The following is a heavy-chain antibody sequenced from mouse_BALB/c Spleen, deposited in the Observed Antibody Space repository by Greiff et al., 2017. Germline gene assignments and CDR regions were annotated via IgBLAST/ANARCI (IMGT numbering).Heavy chain of an antibody. CDR3: AKYDYDEGAGFAY. J-gene: IGHJ3*01. Sequence: QVQLQQSGPGLVAPSQSLSITCTVSGFSLTSYGVHWVRQPPGKGLEWLGVIWAGGSTNYNSALMSRLSISKDNSKSQVFLKMNSLQTDDTAMYYCAKYDYDEGAGFAYWGQGTLVTVSA. V-gene: IGHV2-9*02. CDR1: GFSLTSYG. D-gene: IGHD2-4*01. CDR2: IWAGGST.